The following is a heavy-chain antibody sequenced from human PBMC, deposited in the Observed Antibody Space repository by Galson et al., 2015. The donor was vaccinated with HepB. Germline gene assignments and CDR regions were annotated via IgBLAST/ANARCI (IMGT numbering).Heavy chain of an antibody. J-gene: IGHJ3*02. CDR3: AKDSLLDYYGSGTLWAFDN. V-gene: IGHV3-23*01. CDR2: ISARGRNP. CDR1: RFTFSSYA. Sequence: SLRLSCAASRFTFSSYAMSWVRQAPGKGLEWVSTISARGRNPYYADSVKGRFTISRDNSKNTLFLQMNSLRAEDTAVYYCAKDSLLDYYGSGTLWAFDNWGQGTMVTVSS. D-gene: IGHD3-10*01.